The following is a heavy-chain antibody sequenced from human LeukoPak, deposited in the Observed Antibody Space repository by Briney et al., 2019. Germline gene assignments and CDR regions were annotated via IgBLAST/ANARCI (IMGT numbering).Heavy chain of an antibody. V-gene: IGHV4-39*01. CDR3: ARHFRREVLIGSAFDI. D-gene: IGHD3-22*01. Sequence: SETLSLTCTVSGGSISSYYWDWIRQPPGKGLEWIVSIYYDGTTYYNPSLKSRVTTSIDATKKQFSLNLSAVTATDTAVYYCARHFRREVLIGSAFDIWGQGTMVTVSS. CDR2: IYYDGTT. J-gene: IGHJ3*02. CDR1: GGSISSYY.